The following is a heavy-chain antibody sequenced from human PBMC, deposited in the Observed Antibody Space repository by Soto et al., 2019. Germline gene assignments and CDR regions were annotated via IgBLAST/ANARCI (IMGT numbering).Heavy chain of an antibody. J-gene: IGHJ4*02. Sequence: ASVKVSCKSSGYAFTGYYIHWVRQAPGQGLEWMGWINPNSGDTNYAQKFQGRVTMTRDTSFSTAYMELSSLRSDDTAIYYCATRYSYVHFWGQGTLVTVSS. CDR1: GYAFTGYY. CDR3: ATRYSYVHF. D-gene: IGHD5-18*01. V-gene: IGHV1-2*02. CDR2: INPNSGDT.